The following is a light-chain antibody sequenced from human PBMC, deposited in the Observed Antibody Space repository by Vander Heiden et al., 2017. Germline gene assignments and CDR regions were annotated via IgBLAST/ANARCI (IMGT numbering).Light chain of an antibody. CDR2: DVS. CDR3: SSDASSSTPYV. CDR1: IRDVGGYSY. Sequence: PALIQPASVSGSPGQPTTTSCTGTIRDVGGYSYVSWYRQHAGKAPKLMIYDVSDRRSEISNRFSGSKSDSTASLTISGLQAEDEADYYCSSDASSSTPYVFGTGTRVTVL. J-gene: IGLJ1*01. V-gene: IGLV2-14*01.